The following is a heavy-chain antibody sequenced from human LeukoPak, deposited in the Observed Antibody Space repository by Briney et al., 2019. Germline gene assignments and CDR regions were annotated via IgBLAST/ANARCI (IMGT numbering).Heavy chain of an antibody. CDR3: ARDYYYDSSGYLSFQH. V-gene: IGHV4-4*07. CDR1: GGTISSYY. CDR2: IYTSGST. Sequence: SETLSLTCTVSGGTISSYYWSWIRQPAGKGLEWLGRIYTSGSTNYNPSLKSRVTISVDTSKNQFSLKLSSVTAADTAVYYCARDYYYDSSGYLSFQHWGQGTLVTVSS. D-gene: IGHD3-22*01. J-gene: IGHJ1*01.